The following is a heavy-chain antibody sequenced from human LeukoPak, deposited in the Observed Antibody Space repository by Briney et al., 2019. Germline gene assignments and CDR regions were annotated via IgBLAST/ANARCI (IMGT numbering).Heavy chain of an antibody. Sequence: GGSLRLSCVASGFTFSNYWMTWVRQPPGKGLEWVANIKQDGSAEYYVDSVKGRFTISKDNAKSSLYLQMNSLRAEDTAVYYCARHIDWKFDYWGQGTLVTVSS. V-gene: IGHV3-7*01. D-gene: IGHD1-1*01. CDR2: IKQDGSAE. CDR1: GFTFSNYW. J-gene: IGHJ4*02. CDR3: ARHIDWKFDY.